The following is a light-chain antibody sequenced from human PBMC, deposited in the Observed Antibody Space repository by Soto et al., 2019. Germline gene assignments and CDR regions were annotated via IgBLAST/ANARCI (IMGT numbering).Light chain of an antibody. CDR3: HHYNIYPLT. J-gene: IGKJ4*01. V-gene: IGKV1D-16*01. CDR1: QGINSW. CDR2: AAS. Sequence: DVQMTQSPSSLSASVGDRVTITCRASQGINSWLAWYQQKPEKAPKSLIYAASSLQTGVPSRFSGSGSATDFTLPISTLQPDDSATYYCHHYNIYPLTFGGGTKVEIK.